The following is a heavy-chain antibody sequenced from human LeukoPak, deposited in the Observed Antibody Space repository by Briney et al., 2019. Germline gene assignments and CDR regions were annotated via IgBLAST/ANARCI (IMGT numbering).Heavy chain of an antibody. CDR1: DLALSTRGVG. CDR3: THRQYSFVSGGVDDAFGT. CDR2: IYWNDEK. D-gene: IGHD2-15*01. Sequence: SGPTLFNPTPSHTFTCTFFDLALSTRGVGVGWIRQPPGKALEWLALIYWNDEKRYSPSLKSRLTITKDTSKIQVVLAMTNVDPVDTDTYYCTHRQYSFVSGGVDDAFGTCGQGTMVTVSS. V-gene: IGHV2-5*01. J-gene: IGHJ3*02.